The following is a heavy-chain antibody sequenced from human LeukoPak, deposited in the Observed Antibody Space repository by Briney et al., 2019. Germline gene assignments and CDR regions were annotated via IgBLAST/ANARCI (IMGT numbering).Heavy chain of an antibody. Sequence: PSETLSLTCTVSGGSISSSSYYWGWIRQSPREGLEWIGSIYYTGSTFYNPSLKSRVTISVDTSKNQFSLKLSSVTAADTAVYYCARVGVAVVLFDPWGQGTLVTVSS. D-gene: IGHD6-19*01. V-gene: IGHV4-39*07. CDR1: GGSISSSSYY. CDR3: ARVGVAVVLFDP. J-gene: IGHJ5*02. CDR2: IYYTGST.